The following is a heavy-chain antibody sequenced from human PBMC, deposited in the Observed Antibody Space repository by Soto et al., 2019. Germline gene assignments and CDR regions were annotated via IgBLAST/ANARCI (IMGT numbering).Heavy chain of an antibody. CDR1: SFSIDSHH. J-gene: IGHJ6*02. CDR2: IYYAGST. CDR3: ARDLWGHCGTDCYPLDA. V-gene: IGHV4-59*11. D-gene: IGHD2-21*02. Sequence: PCGTLYLSCPFHSFSIDSHHWSWIVTPPGSGLECIVFIYYAGSTKYNPSLNSRVTISVDTSKNQFSLKLNSVTAADTAVYYCARDLWGHCGTDCYPLDAWGQGTTVS.